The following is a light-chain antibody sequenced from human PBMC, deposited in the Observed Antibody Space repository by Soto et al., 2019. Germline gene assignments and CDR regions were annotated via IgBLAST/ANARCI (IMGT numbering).Light chain of an antibody. V-gene: IGKV3-20*01. CDR1: QSVSSSY. CDR2: DAS. CDR3: HQYGSSPYT. Sequence: EIVLTQSPGTLPLSPGERATLSCRASQSVSSSYLAWYQQKPGQAPRLLIYDASSRATGIPDRFSGSGSGTDFTITISRLEPEDCAVYFCHQYGSSPYTFGQGTKLEIK. J-gene: IGKJ2*01.